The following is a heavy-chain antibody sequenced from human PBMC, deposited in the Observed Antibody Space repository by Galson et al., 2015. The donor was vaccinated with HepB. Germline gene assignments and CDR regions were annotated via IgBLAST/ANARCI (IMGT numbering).Heavy chain of an antibody. J-gene: IGHJ4*02. V-gene: IGHV1-18*01. CDR1: GYTFAYG. CDR3: ARGRTTVRSFDF. CDR2: ISGYNGYT. Sequence: SVKVSCKASGYTFAYGMTWVRQAPGQGLECMGWISGYNGYTKYAEKFQGRVTMTTDTSTKTAYMELRSLTSDDTALYYCARGRTTVRSFDFWGQGTLVTVSS. D-gene: IGHD2-2*01.